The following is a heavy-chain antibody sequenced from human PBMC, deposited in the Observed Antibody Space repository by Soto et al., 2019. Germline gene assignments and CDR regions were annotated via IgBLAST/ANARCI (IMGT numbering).Heavy chain of an antibody. D-gene: IGHD2-2*01. J-gene: IGHJ6*02. Sequence: AGGSLRLSCAASGFTFSNHDMPWVRQAPGKGLEWVAILWSDGSNKYYVDSVKGRFTISRDNSKNTLSLQMNSLRVEDTAVYYCARDLRQRRGEPWSWRVVPAPVRLQYGMAIWCQYTTVIVS. CDR2: LWSDGSNK. CDR3: ARDLRQRRGEPWSWRVVPAPVRLQYGMAI. V-gene: IGHV3-33*01. CDR1: GFTFSNHD.